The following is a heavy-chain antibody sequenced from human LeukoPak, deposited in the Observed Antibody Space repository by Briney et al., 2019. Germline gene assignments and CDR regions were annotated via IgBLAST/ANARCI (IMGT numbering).Heavy chain of an antibody. CDR2: IYTSGST. J-gene: IGHJ4*02. CDR1: GGSISSYY. D-gene: IGHD3-3*01. Sequence: PSETLSLTCTVSGGSISSYYWSWIRQPAGKGLEWLGRIYTSGSTNYNPSLKSRVTMSVDTSKNQFSLKLSSVTAADTAVYYCARALTYYDFWSGYFFDYWGQGTLVTVSS. CDR3: ARALTYYDFWSGYFFDY. V-gene: IGHV4-4*07.